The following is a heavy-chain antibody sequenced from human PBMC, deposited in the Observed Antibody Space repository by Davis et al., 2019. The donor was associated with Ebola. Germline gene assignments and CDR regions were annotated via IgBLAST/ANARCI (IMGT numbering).Heavy chain of an antibody. Sequence: GESLKISCAASGFSFSNYAMSWVRQAPGKGLEWVSDISASGGSTNYADSVKGRFTISRDNSKNTLYLQVNSLRAEDTAVYYCAKGDQYVWGSYRYIFFDYWGQGTLVTVSS. CDR1: GFSFSNYA. CDR3: AKGDQYVWGSYRYIFFDY. V-gene: IGHV3-23*01. J-gene: IGHJ4*02. D-gene: IGHD3-16*02. CDR2: ISASGGST.